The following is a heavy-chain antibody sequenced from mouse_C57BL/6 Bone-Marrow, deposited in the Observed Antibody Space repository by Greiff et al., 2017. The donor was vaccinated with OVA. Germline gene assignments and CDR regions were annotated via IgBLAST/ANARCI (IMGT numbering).Heavy chain of an antibody. J-gene: IGHJ2*01. D-gene: IGHD1-3*01. CDR2: IDPENGDT. CDR1: GFNFKDDY. V-gene: IGHV14-4*01. CDR3: TSYNNFDY. Sequence: EVQLQQSEAELVRPGASVKLSCTASGFNFKDDYMPWVKQRPEQGLEWIGWIDPENGDTEYASKFQGKATKAANTSYNTAYLQLSSLTSEDTAVYYCTSYNNFDYWGQGTTLTVSA.